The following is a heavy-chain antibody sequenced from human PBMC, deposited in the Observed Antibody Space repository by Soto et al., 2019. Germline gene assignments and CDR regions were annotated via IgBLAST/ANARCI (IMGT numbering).Heavy chain of an antibody. Sequence: QLQLQESGPGLVKPSETLSLTCTVSGGSISSSSYYWGWIRQPPGKGLEWIGSIYYSGSTYYNPSLKSRGTISVDTSKNQFSLKLSSVTAADTAVYYCASRGPSIVVVVAATLFDYWGQGTLVTVSS. V-gene: IGHV4-39*01. CDR1: GGSISSSSYY. J-gene: IGHJ4*02. CDR2: IYYSGST. D-gene: IGHD2-15*01. CDR3: ASRGPSIVVVVAATLFDY.